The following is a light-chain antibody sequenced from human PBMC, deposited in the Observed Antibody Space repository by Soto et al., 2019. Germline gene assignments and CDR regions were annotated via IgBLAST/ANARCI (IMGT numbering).Light chain of an antibody. CDR3: QQYGSSSWT. CDR1: QSVSSSD. CDR2: DAS. V-gene: IGKV3-20*01. J-gene: IGKJ1*01. Sequence: EVVLTQSPGTLSLSPGERSTLSCRASQSVSSSDLAWYQQKPGQAPRLLMYDASSRATGIPDRFSGSGSGTDFTLTISRLGPEDFAVYYCQQYGSSSWTFGQGTKVDIK.